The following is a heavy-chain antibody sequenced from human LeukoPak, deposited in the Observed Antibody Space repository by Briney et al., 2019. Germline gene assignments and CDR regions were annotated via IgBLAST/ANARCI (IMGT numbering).Heavy chain of an antibody. D-gene: IGHD3-16*01. CDR2: IIPIFGTA. V-gene: IGHV1-69*13. Sequence: GASVKVSCKASGGTFSGYAISWVRQAPGQGLEWMGGIIPIFGTANYAQKFQGRVTITADESTSTAYMELSSLRSEDTAVYYCARFPTLRDYYYYMDVWGKGTTVTVSS. J-gene: IGHJ6*03. CDR3: ARFPTLRDYYYYMDV. CDR1: GGTFSGYA.